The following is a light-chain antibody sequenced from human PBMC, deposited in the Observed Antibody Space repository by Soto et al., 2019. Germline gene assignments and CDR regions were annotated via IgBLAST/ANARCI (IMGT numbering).Light chain of an antibody. CDR1: SGSIASNY. CDR2: EDN. V-gene: IGLV6-57*02. CDR3: QSYDSSNNV. Sequence: NFMLTQPHSVSESPGKTVTISCTGSSGSIASNYVQWYQQRPGSAPTTMIYEDNQRPSGVPDRFSGSIDSSSNSTSLTISGLKTEDEADYYCQSYDSSNNVFGSGTKVTVL. J-gene: IGLJ6*01.